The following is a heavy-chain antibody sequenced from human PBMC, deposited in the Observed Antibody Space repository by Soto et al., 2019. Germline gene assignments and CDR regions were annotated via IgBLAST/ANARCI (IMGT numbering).Heavy chain of an antibody. V-gene: IGHV4-39*01. D-gene: IGHD2-15*01. CDR1: GGSISSSGHY. Sequence: PSETLSLTCAVSGGSISSSGHYWGWVRQPPGKGLEWIGTIHYSGDAYYNPSLKSRVSISVDTSESQFSLKLNSVTAADTALYYCSRHYCSGGSCYYYGMDVWGQGTTVTVSS. CDR2: IHYSGDA. J-gene: IGHJ6*02. CDR3: SRHYCSGGSCYYYGMDV.